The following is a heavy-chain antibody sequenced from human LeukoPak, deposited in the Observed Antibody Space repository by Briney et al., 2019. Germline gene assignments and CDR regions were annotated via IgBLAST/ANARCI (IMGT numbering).Heavy chain of an antibody. CDR3: ARRSPPAYYDSSGYLPYYFDY. D-gene: IGHD3-22*01. V-gene: IGHV4-61*08. CDR2: IYYSGST. CDR1: GGSISSGGYY. Sequence: SETLSLTCTVSGGSISSGGYYWSWIRQHPGKGLEWIGYIYYSGSTNYNPSPKSRVTISVDTSKNQFSLKLSSVTAADTAVYYCARRSPPAYYDSSGYLPYYFDYWGQGTLVTVSS. J-gene: IGHJ4*02.